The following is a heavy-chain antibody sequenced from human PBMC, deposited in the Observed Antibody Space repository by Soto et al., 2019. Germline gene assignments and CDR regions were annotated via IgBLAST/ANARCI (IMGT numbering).Heavy chain of an antibody. V-gene: IGHV3-23*01. CDR3: VEPGAYWTR. J-gene: IGHJ4*02. CDR1: GFRFSNYA. CDR2: IIVNGST. D-gene: IGHD1-1*01. Sequence: EVQLLESGGGLAQPGGSLRLSCAASGFRFSNYAMTWVRQALGKGLEWVSSIIVNGSTYYADYVMGRFTISRDNSKFTVYLQMNSLRVGDTAIYYCVEPGAYWTRWGQGTLVTVSS.